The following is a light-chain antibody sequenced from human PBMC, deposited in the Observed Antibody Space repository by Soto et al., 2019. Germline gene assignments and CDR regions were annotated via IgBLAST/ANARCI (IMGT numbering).Light chain of an antibody. J-gene: IGLJ2*01. CDR2: DVS. CDR3: SSYTSSSTLVV. CDR1: SSDVGGYNY. V-gene: IGLV2-14*01. Sequence: QSALTQPASVSGSPGQSITISCTGTSSDVGGYNYVSWYQQLPGTAPKLMIYDVSNRPSGVSNRFSGSKSGNTASLTISGLQAEDEADYYCSSYTSSSTLVVFGGGTKLTVL.